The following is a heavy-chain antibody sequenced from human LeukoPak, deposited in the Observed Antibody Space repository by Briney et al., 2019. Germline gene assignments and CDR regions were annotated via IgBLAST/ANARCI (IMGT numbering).Heavy chain of an antibody. Sequence: PGGSLRLSCAASGFTFSSYWMSWVRQAPGKGLEWVANIKQDGSEKYYVDSVKGRFTISRDNAKNSLYLQMNSLRAEDTAVYYCARDRTGYGSGGYYPPGWGQGTLVTVSS. CDR3: ARDRTGYGSGGYYPPG. CDR2: IKQDGSEK. CDR1: GFTFSSYW. D-gene: IGHD3-10*01. J-gene: IGHJ4*02. V-gene: IGHV3-7*01.